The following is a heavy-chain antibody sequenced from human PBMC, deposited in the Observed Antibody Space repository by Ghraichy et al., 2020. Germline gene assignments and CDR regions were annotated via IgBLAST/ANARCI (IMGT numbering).Heavy chain of an antibody. D-gene: IGHD4-23*01. CDR3: AKLSGGNSDRRCF. CDR2: ISAGGPNT. V-gene: IGHV3-23*01. Sequence: GGSLRLSCAASAFTFSNYAMSWVRQAPGKGLEWVSGISAGGPNTYYTDSVKGRFTISRDTSKNTLSLQMNSLRPEDTAVYYCAKLSGGNSDRRCFWGQGTLVTVSS. CDR1: AFTFSNYA. J-gene: IGHJ3*01.